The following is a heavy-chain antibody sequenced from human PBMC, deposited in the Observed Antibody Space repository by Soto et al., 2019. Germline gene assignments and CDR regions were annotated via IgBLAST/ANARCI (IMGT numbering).Heavy chain of an antibody. V-gene: IGHV4-34*01. J-gene: IGHJ4*02. CDR1: GGSISHYY. CDR2: INHSGST. CDR3: ASDYGDYFFDY. Sequence: SETLSLTCTVSGGSISHYYWSWIRQPPGKGLEWIGEINHSGSTNYNPSLKSRVTISVDTSKNQFSLKLSSVTAADTAVYYCASDYGDYFFDYWGQGTLVTVSS. D-gene: IGHD4-17*01.